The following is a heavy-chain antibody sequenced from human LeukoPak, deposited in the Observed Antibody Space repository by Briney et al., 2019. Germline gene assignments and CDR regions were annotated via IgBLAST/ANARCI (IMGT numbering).Heavy chain of an antibody. CDR3: ARVYDDYVWGSYRTLYNWFDP. Sequence: PSETLSLTCAVYGGSFSGYYWSWIPRPPGKGLEWIGEINHSGSTNYNPSLKSRVTISVDTSKNQFSLKLSSVTAADTAVYYCARVYDDYVWGSYRTLYNWFDPWGQGTLVTVSS. V-gene: IGHV4-34*01. CDR2: INHSGST. CDR1: GGSFSGYY. D-gene: IGHD3-16*02. J-gene: IGHJ5*02.